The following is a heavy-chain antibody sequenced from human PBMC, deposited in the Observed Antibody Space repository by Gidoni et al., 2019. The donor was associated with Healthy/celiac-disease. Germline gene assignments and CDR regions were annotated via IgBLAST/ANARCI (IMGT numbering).Heavy chain of an antibody. Sequence: EVQLLESGGGLVQPGGSLSLPCAASGPTLSSHAMSRVRQAPGKGLVWVSAISGSGGSTCYTGSVKGRFTISRDNSKNTLYLQMNSLRAEDTAVYYCAKSPNPMAVAAPFDYWGQGTLVTVSS. V-gene: IGHV3-23*01. CDR1: GPTLSSHA. CDR3: AKSPNPMAVAAPFDY. CDR2: ISGSGGST. D-gene: IGHD6-19*01. J-gene: IGHJ4*02.